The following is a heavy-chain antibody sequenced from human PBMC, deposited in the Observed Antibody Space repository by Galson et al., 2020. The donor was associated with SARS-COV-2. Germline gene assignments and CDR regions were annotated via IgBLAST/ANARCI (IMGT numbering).Heavy chain of an antibody. Sequence: GGSLRLSCKASGYTFNTYWIAWVRQMPGKGLEWMGVIFPGDSDTRYSPSFQGQVTISADKSTSTTYLQWNTLKASDTATFYCARACSRTTCYFYGLSVWGQGTTVTVSS. V-gene: IGHV5-51*01. J-gene: IGHJ6*02. CDR3: ARACSRTTCYFYGLSV. CDR1: GYTFNTYW. CDR2: IFPGDSDT. D-gene: IGHD2-2*01.